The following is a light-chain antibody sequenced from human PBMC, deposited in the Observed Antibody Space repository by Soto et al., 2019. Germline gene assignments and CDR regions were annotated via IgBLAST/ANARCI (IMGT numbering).Light chain of an antibody. J-gene: IGKJ1*01. CDR2: GAY. CDR1: QSVSSN. CDR3: KQFNTSPWT. Sequence: DIVMPQAPATLSVSLGERATLSCRASQSVSSNLAWYQQKPGQAPRLLIYGAYTRATGIQARFSGSGSGTEFTLTIRSLQPDDFATYYCKQFNTSPWTFDQGTEVEIK. V-gene: IGKV3-15*01.